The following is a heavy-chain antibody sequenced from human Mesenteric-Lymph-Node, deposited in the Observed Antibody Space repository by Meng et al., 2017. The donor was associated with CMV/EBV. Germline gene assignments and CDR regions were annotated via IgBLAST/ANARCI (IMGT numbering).Heavy chain of an antibody. CDR2: IYYSGSGSA. Sequence: STSGGDYYWSWIRQPPGKGLEWIGYIYYSGSGSAYYNPSLKSRVTISVDTSKNQFSLKLSSVTAADSAVYYCARTRRDCGGDCPVDCWGQGTLVTVSS. CDR3: ARTRRDCGGDCPVDC. V-gene: IGHV4-30-4*08. CDR1: STSGGDYY. D-gene: IGHD2-21*01. J-gene: IGHJ4*02.